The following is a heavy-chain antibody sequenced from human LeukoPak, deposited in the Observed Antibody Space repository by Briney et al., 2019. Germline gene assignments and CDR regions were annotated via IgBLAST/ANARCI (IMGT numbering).Heavy chain of an antibody. CDR2: IYTSGST. CDR1: GGSISSGSYY. D-gene: IGHD3-3*01. CDR3: AREVLGGVLRFLHWFDP. J-gene: IGHJ5*02. Sequence: SQTLSLTCTVSGGSISSGSYYWSWIRQPAGKGLEWIGRIYTSGSTNYNPSLKSRVTISVDTSKNQFSLKLSSVTAADTAVYHCAREVLGGVLRFLHWFDPWGQGTLVTVSS. V-gene: IGHV4-61*02.